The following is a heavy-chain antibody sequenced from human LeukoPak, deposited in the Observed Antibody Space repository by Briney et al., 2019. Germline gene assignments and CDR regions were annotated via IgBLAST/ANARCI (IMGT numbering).Heavy chain of an antibody. D-gene: IGHD3-3*01. V-gene: IGHV4-34*01. CDR2: INHSGST. Sequence: SETLSLTCAVYGGSYSGYYWSWIRQPPGKGLEWIGEINHSGSTNYNPSLKSRVTISVDTSKTQFSLKLSSVTAADTAVYYCARGPYYDFWSGYGYYYYGMDVWGQGTKVTVSS. CDR1: GGSYSGYY. CDR3: ARGPYYDFWSGYGYYYYGMDV. J-gene: IGHJ6*02.